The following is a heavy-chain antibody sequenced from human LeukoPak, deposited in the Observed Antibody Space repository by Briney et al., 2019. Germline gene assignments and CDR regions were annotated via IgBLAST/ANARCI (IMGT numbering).Heavy chain of an antibody. J-gene: IGHJ3*02. CDR2: IYHSEST. D-gene: IGHD2-2*01. Sequence: PSETLSLTCAVSGYSISSGYYWGWIRQPPGKGLEWIGTIYHSESTYYNPSLKSRVTISVDTSKNQFSPKLSSVTAADTAVYYCARSVAKTLGYCSSTSCYGLHAFDIWGQGTMVTVSS. V-gene: IGHV4-38-2*01. CDR1: GYSISSGYY. CDR3: ARSVAKTLGYCSSTSCYGLHAFDI.